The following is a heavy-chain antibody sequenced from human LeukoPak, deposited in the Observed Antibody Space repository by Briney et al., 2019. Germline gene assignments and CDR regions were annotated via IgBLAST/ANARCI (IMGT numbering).Heavy chain of an antibody. Sequence: PGGSLRLSCAASGFTFSSYEMNWVRQAPGTGLEWVSYISSSGSTIYYADSVKGRFTISRDNAKNSLYLQMNSLRAEDTAVYYCARDGKIWFGEDHLDYWGQGTLVTVSS. CDR3: ARDGKIWFGEDHLDY. CDR2: ISSSGSTI. D-gene: IGHD3-10*01. J-gene: IGHJ4*02. V-gene: IGHV3-48*03. CDR1: GFTFSSYE.